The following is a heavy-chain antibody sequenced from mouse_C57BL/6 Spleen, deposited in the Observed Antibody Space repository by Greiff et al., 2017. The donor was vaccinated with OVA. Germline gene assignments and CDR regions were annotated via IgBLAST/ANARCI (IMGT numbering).Heavy chain of an antibody. CDR1: GYTFTSYW. V-gene: IGHV1-69*01. Sequence: VQLQQPGAELVMPGASVKLSCKASGYTFTSYWMHWVKQRPGQGLEWIGEIDPSDSYTNYNQKFKGKSTLTVDKSSSTAYMQLSSLTTGDSAVYYCARLGREGYFDYWGQGTTLTVSS. CDR3: ARLGREGYFDY. D-gene: IGHD4-1*01. J-gene: IGHJ2*01. CDR2: IDPSDSYT.